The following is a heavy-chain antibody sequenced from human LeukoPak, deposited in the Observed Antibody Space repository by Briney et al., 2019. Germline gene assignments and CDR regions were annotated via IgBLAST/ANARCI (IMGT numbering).Heavy chain of an antibody. J-gene: IGHJ5*02. V-gene: IGHV4-4*07. D-gene: IGHD3-10*01. CDR1: DDSNNNYY. CDR3: ARDGNLVRGIIKRGHLDL. Sequence: SETLSLTCTASDDSNNNYYWNWVRQSAGKGLEWIGRIFSTEVANYNPSLKSRVSMSVDMSKRQFSLTLTSMTPADTAVYYCARDGNLVRGIIKRGHLDLWGQGILVTVSS. CDR2: IFSTEVA.